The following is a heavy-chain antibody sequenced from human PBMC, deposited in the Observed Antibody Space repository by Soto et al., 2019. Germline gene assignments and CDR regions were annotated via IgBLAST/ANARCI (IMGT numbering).Heavy chain of an antibody. Sequence: SGPTLVNPTQTLTLTCTFSGFSVSTSGVGVGWIRQPPGKALEWLALIYWREDKRYSPSLKSRLTITKDTAKNQVVLTRTNMDPAITPTYSCLFSAIWKYGPSSYFGKLWGQRSQDTVSA. CDR1: GFSVSTSGVG. D-gene: IGHD3-10*01. CDR2: IYWREDK. V-gene: IGHV2-5*01. CDR3: LFSAIWKYGPSSYFGKL. J-gene: IGHJ1*01.